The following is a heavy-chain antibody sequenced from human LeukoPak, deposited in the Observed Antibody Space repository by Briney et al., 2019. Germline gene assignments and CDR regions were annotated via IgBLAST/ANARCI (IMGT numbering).Heavy chain of an antibody. CDR2: ISYDGSNK. CDR1: GFTFSNYG. J-gene: IGHJ6*04. V-gene: IGHV3-30*18. CDR3: AELGITMIGGV. Sequence: GGSLRLSCAASGFTFSNYGMHWVRQAPGKGLDWVSFISYDGSNKYYADSVKGRLTISRDNSKNTLYLQMNSLRAEDTAVYYCAELGITMIGGVWGKGTTVTISS. D-gene: IGHD3-10*02.